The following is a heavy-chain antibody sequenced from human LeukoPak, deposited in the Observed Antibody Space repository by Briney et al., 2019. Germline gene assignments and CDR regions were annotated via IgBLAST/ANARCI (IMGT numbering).Heavy chain of an antibody. CDR1: GLTFSNYW. D-gene: IGHD3-10*01. J-gene: IGHJ4*02. CDR2: VKSKTDGGTT. Sequence: GGSLRLSCVVSGLTFSNYWMSWVRQAPGKGLEWVSRVKSKTDGGTTEYAAPVKGRFTISRDDSKNTLHLEMNSLKTEDTGVYYCATGARGRDWGQGTLVTVSS. CDR3: ATGARGRD. V-gene: IGHV3-15*01.